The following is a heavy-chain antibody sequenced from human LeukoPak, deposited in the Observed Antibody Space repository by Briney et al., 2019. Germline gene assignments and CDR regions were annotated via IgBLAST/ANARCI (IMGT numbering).Heavy chain of an antibody. J-gene: IGHJ4*02. CDR3: ATLNSFGNDY. D-gene: IGHD5-18*01. CDR2: IDTSGTTT. CDR1: GFTFSVFW. V-gene: IGHV3-74*01. Sequence: GGPLRLSCVASGFTFSVFWKHCVRQPPGKGLVWVSRIDTSGTTTTYADSVKGRLTISRDNAKNTVYLQINSLRAEDTAIYYCATLNSFGNDYWGQGVLVTVSS.